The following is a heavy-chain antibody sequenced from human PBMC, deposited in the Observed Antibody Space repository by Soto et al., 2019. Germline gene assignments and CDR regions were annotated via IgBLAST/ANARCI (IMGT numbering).Heavy chain of an antibody. Sequence: QVQLVQSGAEVKKPGASVRVSCKASGYSFTSFDINWVRQASGQGLEWVGWMNPNTGDTVFVQNFQGRASMTRNTSLSRAFMEVSGLKVEDTAVYYCARGRGGATGGRLDYWGQGTPVIVSS. V-gene: IGHV1-8*01. D-gene: IGHD2-8*02. J-gene: IGHJ4*02. CDR3: ARGRGGATGGRLDY. CDR2: MNPNTGDT. CDR1: GYSFTSFD.